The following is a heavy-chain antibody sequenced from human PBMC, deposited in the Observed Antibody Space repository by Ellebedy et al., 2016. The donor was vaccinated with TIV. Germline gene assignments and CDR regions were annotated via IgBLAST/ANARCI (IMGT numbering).Heavy chain of an antibody. Sequence: ASVKVSXKVSGYTLTELSMHWVRHAPGKGLEWMGGFDPEDGETIYAQKFQGRVTMTEDTSTDTAYMELSSLRSEDTAVYYCARGGIAAAGNLGGDFDYWGQGTLVTVSS. CDR3: ARGGIAAAGNLGGDFDY. CDR2: FDPEDGET. J-gene: IGHJ4*02. D-gene: IGHD6-13*01. CDR1: GYTLTELS. V-gene: IGHV1-24*01.